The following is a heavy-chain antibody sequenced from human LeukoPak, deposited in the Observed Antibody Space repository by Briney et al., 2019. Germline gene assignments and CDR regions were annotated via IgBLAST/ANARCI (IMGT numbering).Heavy chain of an antibody. D-gene: IGHD3-22*01. J-gene: IGHJ3*02. V-gene: IGHV3-20*04. CDR2: INWNGANT. CDR3: ARVQYDTSGFYNAFDI. CDR1: RFIFDEYG. Sequence: PGGSLRLSCAASRFIFDEYGMTWGRHVPGKGLKWVSGINWNGANTGYGDSVKGRFTVSRDNAKNSLHLHMRSLRAEDTALYYCARVQYDTSGFYNAFDIWGQGTMVIVSS.